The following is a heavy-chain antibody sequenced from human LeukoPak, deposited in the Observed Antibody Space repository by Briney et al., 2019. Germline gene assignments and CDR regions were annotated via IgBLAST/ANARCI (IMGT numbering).Heavy chain of an antibody. V-gene: IGHV4-34*01. Sequence: PSETLSLTCTVYGGSFSGYYWSWIRQPPGKGLEWIGEINHSGSTNYNPSLKSRVTISVDTSKNQFSLKLSSVTAADTAVYYCARGRSIAARRRNWFDPWGQGTLVTVSS. CDR3: ARGRSIAARRRNWFDP. D-gene: IGHD6-6*01. CDR2: INHSGST. CDR1: GGSFSGYY. J-gene: IGHJ5*02.